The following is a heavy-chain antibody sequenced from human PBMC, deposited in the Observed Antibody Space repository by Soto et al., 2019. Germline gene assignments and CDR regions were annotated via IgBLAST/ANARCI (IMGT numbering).Heavy chain of an antibody. CDR2: ITGAGGST. CDR1: GFTFNKYG. CDR3: AKGHSDSFGNYDYFGMDV. V-gene: IGHV3-23*01. D-gene: IGHD4-4*01. Sequence: PGGSLRLSCAASGFTFNKYGVSWVRQAPGEGLEWIGAITGAGGSTYNADSVKGRFTMSRDSSKKTVYLQADSLRVEDTAIYYCAKGHSDSFGNYDYFGMDVWGQGTTVTVSS. J-gene: IGHJ6*02.